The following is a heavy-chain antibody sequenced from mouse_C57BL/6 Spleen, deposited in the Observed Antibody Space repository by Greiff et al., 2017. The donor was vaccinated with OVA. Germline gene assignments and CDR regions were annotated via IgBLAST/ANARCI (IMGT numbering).Heavy chain of an antibody. J-gene: IGHJ4*01. D-gene: IGHD1-1*01. CDR2: IWWDDDK. V-gene: IGHV8-8*01. CDR1: GFSLSTFGMG. CDR3: ARIGYYGSSPNYYAMDY. Sequence: QVQLKESGPGILQPSQTLSLTCSFSGFSLSTFGMGVGWIRQPSGKGLEWLAHIWWDDDKYYNPALKSRLTISKDTSKNQVFLKIANVDTADTATYYCARIGYYGSSPNYYAMDYWGQGTSVTVSS.